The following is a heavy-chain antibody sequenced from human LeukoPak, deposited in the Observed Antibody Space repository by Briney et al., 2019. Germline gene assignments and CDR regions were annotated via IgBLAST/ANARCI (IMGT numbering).Heavy chain of an antibody. CDR2: IKRKTNGGAT. J-gene: IGHJ4*02. Sequence: GRSLRLSCAAAGFTFSNVWINWVRQAPGKWLGWVGLIKRKTNGGATEYAAAVKGIFVISRDNSENSLYLQMNSLNTEEPAVYYCATDLRQRTYIDWGQGTLVPVSS. CDR3: ATDLRQRTYID. D-gene: IGHD2-2*02. V-gene: IGHV3-15*01. CDR1: GFTFSNVW.